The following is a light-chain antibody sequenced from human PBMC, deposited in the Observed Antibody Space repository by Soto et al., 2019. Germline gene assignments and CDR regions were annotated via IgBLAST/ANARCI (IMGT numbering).Light chain of an antibody. V-gene: IGKV3-20*01. J-gene: IGKJ2*01. CDR2: GAS. CDR1: QSVTSDY. CDR3: HQYGTSPPYT. Sequence: EIVLTQSPGTLSLSPGDRVTLSCRASQSVTSDYLAWYQQTPGQAPRLLVYGASSRATGIPDRFSGSGSGTDFTLTITRLEPEDFAVYYCHQYGTSPPYTFGQGTKLEIK.